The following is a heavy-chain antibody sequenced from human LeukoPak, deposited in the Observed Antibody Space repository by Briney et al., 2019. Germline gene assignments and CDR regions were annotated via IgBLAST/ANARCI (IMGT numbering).Heavy chain of an antibody. D-gene: IGHD2-21*02. CDR1: GFTFSSYS. CDR2: ISSSSSTI. V-gene: IGHV3-48*02. J-gene: IGHJ2*01. Sequence: GGSLGLSCAASGFTFSSYSMNWVRQAPGKGLEWVSYISSSSSTIYYADSVKGRFTISRDNAKNSLYLQMNSLRDEDTAVYYCARDYCGGDCGYWYFDLWGRGTLVTVSS. CDR3: ARDYCGGDCGYWYFDL.